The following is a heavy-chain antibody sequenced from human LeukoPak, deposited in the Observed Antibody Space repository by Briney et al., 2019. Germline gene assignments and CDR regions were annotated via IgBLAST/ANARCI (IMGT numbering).Heavy chain of an antibody. CDR1: GYTFTSYG. Sequence: RASVKVSCKASGYTFTSYGISWVRQAPGQGLEWMGWISAYNGNTNYAQKLQGRVTMTTDTSTSTAYMELRSLRSDDTAVYYCARSDIVVVPAAIASDYWGQGTLVTVSS. J-gene: IGHJ4*02. V-gene: IGHV1-18*01. CDR2: ISAYNGNT. D-gene: IGHD2-2*02. CDR3: ARSDIVVVPAAIASDY.